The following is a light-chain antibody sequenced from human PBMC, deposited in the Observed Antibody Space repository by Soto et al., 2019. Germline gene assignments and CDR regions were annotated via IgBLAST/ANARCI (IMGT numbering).Light chain of an antibody. CDR3: VQHKSYPRT. CDR1: QGIRHD. V-gene: IGKV1-17*01. CDR2: AAT. J-gene: IGKJ1*01. Sequence: DIQMTQSPFSLSASVGDRVTITCRASQGIRHDLGWYQQKPGKAPKRLIYAATYLQSGVPSRFSGSGSGTEFTLTISSLQPEDFATYYCVQHKSYPRTFGQGTKVEIK.